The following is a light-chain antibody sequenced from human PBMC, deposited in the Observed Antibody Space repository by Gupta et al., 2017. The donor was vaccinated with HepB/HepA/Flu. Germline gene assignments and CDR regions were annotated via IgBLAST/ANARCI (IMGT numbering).Light chain of an antibody. CDR2: WAS. Sequence: DIVMTQSQDSLAVPLGERQPINCRSSQSVLNNSNDKNYLAWYQQKPGQPPNLLMYWASTRESGVPDRFTGSGSGTNFTLTITSLQAEDVAVYYCQQYYSSPPTFGQGTRVESK. J-gene: IGKJ1*01. CDR1: QSVLNNSNDKNY. V-gene: IGKV4-1*01. CDR3: QQYYSSPPT.